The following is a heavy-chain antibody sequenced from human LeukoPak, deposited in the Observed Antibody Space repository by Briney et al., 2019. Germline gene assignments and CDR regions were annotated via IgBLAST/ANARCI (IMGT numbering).Heavy chain of an antibody. CDR2: IYSGGST. D-gene: IGHD6-6*01. CDR1: GFTVSSNY. V-gene: IGHV3-53*05. J-gene: IGHJ4*02. CDR3: AKDRWSSSSYFDY. Sequence: PGGSLRLSCAASGFTVSSNYMSWVRQAPGKGLEWVSVIYSGGSTYYADSVKGRFTISRDNSKNTLYLQMSSLRAEDTALYYCAKDRWSSSSYFDYWGQGTLVTVSS.